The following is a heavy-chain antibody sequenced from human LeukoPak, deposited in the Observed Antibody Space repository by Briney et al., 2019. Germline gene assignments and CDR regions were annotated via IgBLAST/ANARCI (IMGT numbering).Heavy chain of an antibody. CDR2: IDGSGGGT. CDR1: GFTFSNYA. Sequence: GGSLRLSCAVSGFTFSNYAMSWVRQAPAKGLEWVSAIDGSGGGTYYADSVKGRFTISRDNSKNTLYLQMNSLRAEDTAVYYCAKRISGSYYNYWGQGTLVTVSS. D-gene: IGHD3-10*01. CDR3: AKRISGSYYNY. J-gene: IGHJ4*02. V-gene: IGHV3-23*01.